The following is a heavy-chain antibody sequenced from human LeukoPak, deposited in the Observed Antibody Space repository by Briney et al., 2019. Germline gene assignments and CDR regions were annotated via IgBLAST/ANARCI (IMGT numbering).Heavy chain of an antibody. CDR2: IYYSGST. Sequence: SETLSLTCTVSGDSISSTFYYWGWIRQPPGKGLEWIGSIYYSGSTYYNPSLKSRVTISVDTSKNQFSLKLSSVTAADTAVYYCARHKRSEDYGDSAYYYYYYMDVWGKGTTVTISS. CDR3: ARHKRSEDYGDSAYYYYYYMDV. CDR1: GDSISSTFYY. V-gene: IGHV4-39*01. D-gene: IGHD4-17*01. J-gene: IGHJ6*03.